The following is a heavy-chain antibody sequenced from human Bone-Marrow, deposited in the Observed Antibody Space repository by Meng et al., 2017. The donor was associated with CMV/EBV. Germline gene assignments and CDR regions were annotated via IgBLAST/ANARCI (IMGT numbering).Heavy chain of an antibody. CDR3: AKETSLTTSWYYYGMDV. CDR2: IRYDEKNE. D-gene: IGHD1-14*01. J-gene: IGHJ6*02. V-gene: IGHV3-30*02. Sequence: GGSLRLSCAASGVTFSTYGMHWVRQAPGKGLEWVAFIRYDEKNEYYVDSVKGRFTSSRDNAKNTLYLQMNSLRAEDTAVYYCAKETSLTTSWYYYGMDVWGQGTTVTVSS. CDR1: GVTFSTYG.